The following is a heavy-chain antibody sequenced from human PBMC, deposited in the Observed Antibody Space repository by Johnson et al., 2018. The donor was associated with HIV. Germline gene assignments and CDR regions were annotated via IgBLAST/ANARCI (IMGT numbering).Heavy chain of an antibody. CDR3: AKTQWELLGVGAFDI. J-gene: IGHJ3*02. D-gene: IGHD1-26*01. Sequence: VQLVESGGGLVQPGGSLRLSCAVSGFTFSSYVMTWVRQAPGKGLAWVSAIYSGGSTYYADSVKGRFTISRDNSKNTLYLQMNSLRAEDTAVYYCAKTQWELLGVGAFDIWGQGTMVTVSS. CDR1: GFTFSSYV. V-gene: IGHV3-23*04. CDR2: IYSGGST.